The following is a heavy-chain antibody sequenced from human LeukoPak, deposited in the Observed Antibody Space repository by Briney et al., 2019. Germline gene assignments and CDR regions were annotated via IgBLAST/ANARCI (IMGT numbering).Heavy chain of an antibody. CDR2: ISGSGGST. D-gene: IGHD2-15*01. V-gene: IGHV3-23*01. J-gene: IGHJ3*02. CDR3: AKDVSDIVVVVGADPALDAFDI. CDR1: GFTFSSYA. Sequence: PGGSLRLSCAASGFTFSSYAMSWVRQAPGKGLEWVSAISGSGGSTYYADSVKGRFTISRDNSKNTLYLQMNSLRAEDTAVYYCAKDVSDIVVVVGADPALDAFDIWGQGTMVTVSS.